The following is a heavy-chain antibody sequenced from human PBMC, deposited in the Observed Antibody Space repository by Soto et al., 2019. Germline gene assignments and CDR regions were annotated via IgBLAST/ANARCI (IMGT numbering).Heavy chain of an antibody. Sequence: ASVKVSCKASGYTFASYDINWVRQATGQGLEWMGWMNPNSGNTGYAQKFQGRVTMTRNTSISTAYMELSSLRSEDTAVYYCARGGVFFFAAPTNPFDYWGQGTLVTVSS. V-gene: IGHV1-8*01. CDR3: ARGGVFFFAAPTNPFDY. D-gene: IGHD3-10*01. J-gene: IGHJ4*02. CDR2: MNPNSGNT. CDR1: GYTFASYD.